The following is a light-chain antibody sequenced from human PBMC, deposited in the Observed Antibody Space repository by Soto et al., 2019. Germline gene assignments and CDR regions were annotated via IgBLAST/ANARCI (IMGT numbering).Light chain of an antibody. CDR3: QHQSYR. CDR2: EAS. CDR1: RSISKW. Sequence: DIQMTQSPSTLSASVGDRVTITCRATRSISKWLAWYQQKPGKAPKLLIYEASSLDSGVPSRFSGSGSGTEFSLTISSLQPDDFATYYCQHQSYRLGQGTRLEIK. J-gene: IGKJ2*03. V-gene: IGKV1-5*03.